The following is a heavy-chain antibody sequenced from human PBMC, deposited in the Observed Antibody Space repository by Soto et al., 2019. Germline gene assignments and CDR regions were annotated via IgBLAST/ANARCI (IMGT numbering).Heavy chain of an antibody. D-gene: IGHD4-17*01. V-gene: IGHV3-74*03. CDR3: ARDQTTGDWFDA. CDR2: INGDGSDT. CDR1: GFDFNNYW. Sequence: PGGSLRLSCGASGFDFNNYWMHWVRQVPGKGLVWVSRINGDGSDTKYADSVKGRFTISRDNAKNTLYLQMNSLRAEDTAVYYCARDQTTGDWFDAWGQGTLVTVSS. J-gene: IGHJ5*02.